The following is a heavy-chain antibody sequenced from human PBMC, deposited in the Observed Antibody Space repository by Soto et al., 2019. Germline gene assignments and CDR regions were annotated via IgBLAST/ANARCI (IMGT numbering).Heavy chain of an antibody. V-gene: IGHV2-5*02. J-gene: IGHJ4*02. CDR2: LYWDDDK. CDR3: AHSKTSGMRYYFDY. CDR1: GFSLSTTRVG. Sequence: QITLKESGPTLVKPTQTLTLTCTFSGFSLSTTRVGVGWIRQPPGEALEWLALLYWDDDKLYSPSLKGRLTVTKDTSKNPVVLTLTNMDPVDTATYYCAHSKTSGMRYYFDYWGQGTLVTVSS.